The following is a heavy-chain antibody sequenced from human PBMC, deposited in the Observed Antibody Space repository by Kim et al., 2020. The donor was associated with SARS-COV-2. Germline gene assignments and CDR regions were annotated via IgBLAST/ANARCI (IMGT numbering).Heavy chain of an antibody. Sequence: SETLSLTCTVSGGSISSYYWSWIRQPPGKGLEWIGYIYYSGSTNYNPSLKSRVTISVDTSKNQFSLKLSSVTAADTAVYYCARETSITIFGVVTPASYF. CDR3: ARETSITIFGVVTPASYF. CDR2: IYYSGST. J-gene: IGHJ4*01. D-gene: IGHD3-3*01. CDR1: GGSISSYY. V-gene: IGHV4-59*01.